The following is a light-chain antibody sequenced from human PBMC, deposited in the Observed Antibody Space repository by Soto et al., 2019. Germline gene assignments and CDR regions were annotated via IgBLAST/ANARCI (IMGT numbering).Light chain of an antibody. CDR1: SSDVGGYNS. J-gene: IGLJ2*01. CDR2: EVS. CDR3: SSYTSSNTVV. Sequence: QSALTQAAAVSGSPGQSITISCTGSSSDVGGYNSVSWNQQHPGKAPKLMIYEVSNRPSGVSSRFSGSKSGNTASLSISGLQTEDEADYYCSSYTSSNTVVFGGGTKLTVL. V-gene: IGLV2-14*01.